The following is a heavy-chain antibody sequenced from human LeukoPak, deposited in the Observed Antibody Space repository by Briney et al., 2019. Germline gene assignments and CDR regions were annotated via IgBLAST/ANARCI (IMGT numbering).Heavy chain of an antibody. D-gene: IGHD1/OR15-1a*01. Sequence: GGSLRLSCAASGFTFSIYWMSWVRQAPGKGLEWVANIKQDGSEQYYVDSVKGRFTISRDSAKNSLFLQMSSLRAEDTAVYYCATNKRADIWGQGTLVTVSS. V-gene: IGHV3-7*01. CDR1: GFTFSIYW. CDR2: IKQDGSEQ. J-gene: IGHJ3*02. CDR3: ATNKRADI.